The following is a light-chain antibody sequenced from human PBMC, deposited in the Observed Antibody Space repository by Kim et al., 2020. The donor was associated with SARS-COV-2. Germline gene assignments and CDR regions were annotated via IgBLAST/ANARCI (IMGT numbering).Light chain of an antibody. Sequence: EIVLTQSPASLSVSPGERVTLTCRASQSVGSYIAWYQQKPGQAPTLLIYGASARATGLPARFSGSGSGTEFTFTITSLQSEDFAVYYCQQYHNWPPLTFGGGTKVDIK. V-gene: IGKV3-15*01. CDR3: QQYHNWPPLT. CDR2: GAS. CDR1: QSVGSY. J-gene: IGKJ4*01.